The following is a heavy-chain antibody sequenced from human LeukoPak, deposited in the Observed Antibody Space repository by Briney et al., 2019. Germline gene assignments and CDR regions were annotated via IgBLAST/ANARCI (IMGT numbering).Heavy chain of an antibody. V-gene: IGHV3-30*02. D-gene: IGHD2-15*01. J-gene: IGHJ5*02. CDR3: AKGRRVVVAATDWFDP. CDR1: GFTFSSYG. Sequence: GGSLRLSCAASGFTFSSYGMHWVRQAPGKGLEWVAFIRYDGSNKYYADSVKGRFTISRDNSKNTLYLQMNSLRAEDTAVYYCAKGRRVVVAATDWFDPWGQGTLVTVSS. CDR2: IRYDGSNK.